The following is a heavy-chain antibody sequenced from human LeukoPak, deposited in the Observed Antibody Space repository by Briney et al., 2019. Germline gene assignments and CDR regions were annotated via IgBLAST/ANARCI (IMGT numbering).Heavy chain of an antibody. CDR3: ARDGSDCTNGVCFRY. D-gene: IGHD2-8*01. J-gene: IGHJ4*02. CDR2: IIPILGIA. Sequence: ASVKVSCKASGGTFSSYAISWVRQAPGQGLEWMGRIIPILGIANYAQKFQGRVTITADKSTSTAYMEPSSLRSEDTAVYYCARDGSDCTNGVCFRYWGQGTLVTVSS. V-gene: IGHV1-69*04. CDR1: GGTFSSYA.